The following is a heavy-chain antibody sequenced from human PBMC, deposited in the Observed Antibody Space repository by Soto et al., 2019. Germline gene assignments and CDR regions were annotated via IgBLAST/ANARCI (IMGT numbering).Heavy chain of an antibody. CDR3: ARLGGSYAVPHFDY. J-gene: IGHJ4*02. Sequence: SETLSLTCTVSGGSISTSGYFWGWIRQPPGKGLEWIGTIYYSGSTYYNPSLKSRVTISVDTSKNQFSLKLSSVTAADTAVYYCARLGGSYAVPHFDYWGQGTLVTVSS. V-gene: IGHV4-39*01. D-gene: IGHD1-26*01. CDR2: IYYSGST. CDR1: GGSISTSGYF.